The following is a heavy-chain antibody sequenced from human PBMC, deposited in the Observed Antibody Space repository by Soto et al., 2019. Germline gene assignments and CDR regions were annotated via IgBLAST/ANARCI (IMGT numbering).Heavy chain of an antibody. V-gene: IGHV3-30-3*01. CDR1: GFTFSSYA. J-gene: IGHJ4*02. CDR2: ISYDGSNR. D-gene: IGHD6-6*01. CDR3: AKTPQSITALFYFDY. Sequence: GGSLRLSCAASGFTFSSYALHWVRQAPGKGLEWVAVISYDGSNRYYADYVKGRITISRDNSKNTLYLQMNSLRAEDTAVYYCAKTPQSITALFYFDYWGQGTLVTVSS.